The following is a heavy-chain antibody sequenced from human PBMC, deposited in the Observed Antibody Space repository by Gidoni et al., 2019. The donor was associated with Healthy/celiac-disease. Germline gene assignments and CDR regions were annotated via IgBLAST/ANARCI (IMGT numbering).Heavy chain of an antibody. V-gene: IGHV3-30-3*01. D-gene: IGHD3-22*01. J-gene: IGHJ4*02. CDR2: ISYDGSNK. CDR3: ARERNYYDSSGYYYADNYFDY. CDR1: GFTFSSYA. Sequence: QVQLVESGGGVVQPGRSLRLSCAASGFTFSSYAMHWVRQAPGKGLEWVAVISYDGSNKYYADSVKGRFTISRDNSKNTLYLQMNSLRAEDTAVYYCARERNYYDSSGYYYADNYFDYRGQGTLVTVSS.